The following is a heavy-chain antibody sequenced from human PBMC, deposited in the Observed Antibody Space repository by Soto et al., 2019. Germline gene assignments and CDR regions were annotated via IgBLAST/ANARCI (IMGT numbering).Heavy chain of an antibody. V-gene: IGHV1-2*02. D-gene: IGHD5-12*01. CDR3: ARESGGATAILDYYYYYMEV. Sequence: VQLAQSGAEVKKPGASVKVSCKTSGDSFNDYYIHWVRQAPGQGLEWMGWINPNGGATKYAQKFQGRVTVTRETSIRTVYMELSSLRSDDTAVYYCARESGGATAILDYYYYYMEVWGKGTTVTVSS. CDR1: GDSFNDYY. CDR2: INPNGGAT. J-gene: IGHJ6*03.